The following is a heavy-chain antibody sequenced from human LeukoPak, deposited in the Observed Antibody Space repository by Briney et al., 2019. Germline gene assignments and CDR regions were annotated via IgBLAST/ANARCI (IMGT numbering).Heavy chain of an antibody. CDR1: GYSISSGYY. J-gene: IGHJ4*02. V-gene: IGHV4-38-2*01. Sequence: SETLSLTCDVSGYSISSGYYWGWIRQPPGKGLEWIGSIYHSGSTYYNPSLKSRVTISVDTSKSQFSLKLSSVTAADTAVYYCARLKYSSSHFDYWGQGTLVTVSS. CDR2: IYHSGST. D-gene: IGHD6-6*01. CDR3: ARLKYSSSHFDY.